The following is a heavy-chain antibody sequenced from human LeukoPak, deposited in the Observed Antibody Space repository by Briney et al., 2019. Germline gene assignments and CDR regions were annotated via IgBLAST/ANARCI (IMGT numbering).Heavy chain of an antibody. D-gene: IGHD3-9*01. CDR1: GYTFTDYY. CDR2: IDPNSGGT. CDR3: ARGHDNTGYNYFDY. V-gene: IGHV1-2*02. J-gene: IGHJ4*02. Sequence: GASVTVSCTASGYTFTDYYIHWVRQAPGQGLERMGWIDPNSGGTNYAQKFQGRVTMTRDTSIATTYMDLSSLISDDTAGYYCARGHDNTGYNYFDYWGQGTLVTVSS.